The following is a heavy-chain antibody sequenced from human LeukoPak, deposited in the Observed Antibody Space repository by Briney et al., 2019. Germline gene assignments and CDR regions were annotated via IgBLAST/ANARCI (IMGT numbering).Heavy chain of an antibody. CDR3: ARGESSSSYYYYGMDV. Sequence: GGSLRLSCAASGFTFSSYSMNWVRQAPGKGLEWVSSISSSSSYIYYADSVEGRFTISRDNAKNSLYLQMNSLRAEDTAVYYCARGESSSSYYYYGMDVWGQGTTVTVSS. D-gene: IGHD6-6*01. V-gene: IGHV3-21*01. CDR2: ISSSSSYI. J-gene: IGHJ6*02. CDR1: GFTFSSYS.